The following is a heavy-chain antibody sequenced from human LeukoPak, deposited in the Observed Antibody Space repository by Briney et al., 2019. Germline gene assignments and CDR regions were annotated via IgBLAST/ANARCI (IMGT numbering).Heavy chain of an antibody. Sequence: GGSLRLSCAASGFTFSSYAMSWVRQAPGKGLEWVSAISGSGGSTYYADSVKGRSTISRDNSKNTLYLQMNSLRAEDTAVYYCAKKAIEWRGLVPAAFDYWGQGTLVTVSS. CDR2: ISGSGGST. CDR1: GFTFSSYA. V-gene: IGHV3-23*01. J-gene: IGHJ4*02. D-gene: IGHD2-2*01. CDR3: AKKAIEWRGLVPAAFDY.